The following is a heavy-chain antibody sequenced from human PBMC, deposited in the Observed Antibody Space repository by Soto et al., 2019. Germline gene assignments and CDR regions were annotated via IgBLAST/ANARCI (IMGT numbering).Heavy chain of an antibody. CDR1: GGSISSYY. V-gene: IGHV4-34*01. CDR3: ARGQAYGDYFDY. D-gene: IGHD4-17*01. J-gene: IGHJ4*02. CDR2: INHSGST. Sequence: SETLSLTCTVSGGSISSYYWSWIRQPPGKGLEWIGEINHSGSTNYNPSLKSRVTISVDTSKNQFSLKLSSVTAADTAVYYCARGQAYGDYFDYWGQGTLVTVSS.